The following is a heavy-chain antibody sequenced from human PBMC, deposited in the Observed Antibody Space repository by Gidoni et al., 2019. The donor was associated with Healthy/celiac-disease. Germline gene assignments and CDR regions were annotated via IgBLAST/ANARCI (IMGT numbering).Heavy chain of an antibody. V-gene: IGHV3-9*01. CDR3: AKTVYGETTGVFDY. D-gene: IGHD4-17*01. CDR1: GFTFDDYA. J-gene: IGHJ4*02. Sequence: EVQLVESGGGLVQPGRSLRLSCAASGFTFDDYAMHWVRQAPGKGLEWVSGISWNSGSIGYADSVKGRFTISRDNAKNSLYLQMNSLRAEDTALYYCAKTVYGETTGVFDYWGQGTLVTVSS. CDR2: ISWNSGSI.